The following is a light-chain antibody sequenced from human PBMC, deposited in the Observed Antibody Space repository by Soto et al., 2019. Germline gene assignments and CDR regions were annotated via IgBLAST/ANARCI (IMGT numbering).Light chain of an antibody. J-gene: IGKJ5*01. Sequence: EIVMTQSPATLSVSPGERATLSCRASQSVSSNLAWYQQKPGQAPRLLIYGASTSATGIPARFSGSGSGTEFTLTIRSLQSEDFAVYYCQQYNNWPPSITFGQGTRLEIK. CDR3: QQYNNWPPSIT. CDR2: GAS. CDR1: QSVSSN. V-gene: IGKV3-15*01.